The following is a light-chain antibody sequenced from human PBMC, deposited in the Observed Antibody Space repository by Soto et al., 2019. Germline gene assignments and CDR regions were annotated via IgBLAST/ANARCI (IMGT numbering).Light chain of an antibody. CDR2: GAS. V-gene: IGKV3-15*01. CDR3: QQYYDWPPLT. Sequence: EIVMTQSAATLSVSPGERATLSCRASQSIMFSVAWYQQKPGQAPRLLISGASTRATGIPARFSGSGSGKEFTLIIISLQSEDVAVYYCQQYYDWPPLTFGGGTKVEIK. J-gene: IGKJ4*01. CDR1: QSIMFS.